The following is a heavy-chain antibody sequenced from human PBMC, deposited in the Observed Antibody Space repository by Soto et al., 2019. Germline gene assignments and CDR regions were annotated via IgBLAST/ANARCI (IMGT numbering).Heavy chain of an antibody. Sequence: SETLSLTCTVSGGSISSSSYYWGWIRQPPGKGLEWIGSIYYSGSTYYNPSLKSRVTISVDTSKNQFSLKLSSVTAADTAVYYCARHGGYSSSWYYFDYWGQGTLVTVSS. D-gene: IGHD6-13*01. CDR1: GGSISSSSYY. CDR2: IYYSGST. CDR3: ARHGGYSSSWYYFDY. V-gene: IGHV4-39*01. J-gene: IGHJ4*02.